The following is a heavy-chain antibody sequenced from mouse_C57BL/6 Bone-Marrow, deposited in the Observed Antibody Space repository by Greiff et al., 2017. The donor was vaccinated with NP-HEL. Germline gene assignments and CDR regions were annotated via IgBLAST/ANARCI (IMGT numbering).Heavy chain of an antibody. Sequence: EVKLVESGGDLVKPGGSLKLSCAASGFTFSSYGMSWVRQTPDKRLEWVATISSGGSYTYYLDSVKGRFTISRDNAKNTLYLQMSSLKYEDTAMYYCARLFDYYGSSPGDYWGQGTTLTVSS. CDR1: GFTFSSYG. V-gene: IGHV5-6*02. J-gene: IGHJ2*01. D-gene: IGHD1-1*01. CDR3: ARLFDYYGSSPGDY. CDR2: ISSGGSYT.